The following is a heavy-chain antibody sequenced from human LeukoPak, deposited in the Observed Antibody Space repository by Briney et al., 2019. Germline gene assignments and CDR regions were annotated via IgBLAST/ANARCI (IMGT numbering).Heavy chain of an antibody. CDR1: GDSISSRSYY. CDR3: ATDYYDSSGALS. CDR2: IYYSGST. D-gene: IGHD3-22*01. Sequence: SETLSLTCTVSGDSISSRSYYWGWIRQPPGKGLEWIGSIYYSGSTYYNPSLKSRVTISVDTSKNQFSLKLSSVTAADTAVYYCATDYYDSSGALSWGQGTLVTVSS. J-gene: IGHJ4*02. V-gene: IGHV4-39*07.